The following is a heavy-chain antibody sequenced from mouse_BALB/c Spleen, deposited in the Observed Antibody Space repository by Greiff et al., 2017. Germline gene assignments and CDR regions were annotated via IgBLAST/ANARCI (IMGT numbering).Heavy chain of an antibody. CDR3: AKGAYYRYDGGVDY. J-gene: IGHJ2*01. V-gene: IGHV5-6*03. CDR1: GFTFSSYG. CDR2: ISSGGSYT. D-gene: IGHD2-14*01. Sequence: EVKLVESGGGLVKPGGSLKLSCAASGFTFSSYGMSWVRQTPDKRLEWVATISSGGSYTYYPDSVKGRFTISRDNAKNTLYLQMSSLKSEDTAMYYCAKGAYYRYDGGVDYWGQGTTLTVSS.